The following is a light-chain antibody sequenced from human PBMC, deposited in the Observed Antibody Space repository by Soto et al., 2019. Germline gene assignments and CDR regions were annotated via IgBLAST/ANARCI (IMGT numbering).Light chain of an antibody. J-gene: IGKJ1*01. CDR1: QSVSSY. V-gene: IGKV3-11*01. Sequence: EIVLTQSPATLSLSPGERATLSCRASQSVSSYLAWYQQKPGQAPSLLIYDASNRATGIPARFSGSGSGTDFTLTISSLEPEDFAVYYCQQRSNWPRRTFGQGTKVDIK. CDR3: QQRSNWPRRT. CDR2: DAS.